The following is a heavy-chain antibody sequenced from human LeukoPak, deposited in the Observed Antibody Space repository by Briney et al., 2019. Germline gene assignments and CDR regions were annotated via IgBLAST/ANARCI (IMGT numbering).Heavy chain of an antibody. V-gene: IGHV4-39*07. CDR3: SRESGAFCPFGY. Sequence: SETLSLTCTVSGGSISSSSYYWGWIRQPPGKGLEWIGSMYYSGSTYYNPSLNGRVTMSLDESSNQLSLNLTSVTAADTAIYYCSRESGAFCPFGYWGQGTLVIVPS. J-gene: IGHJ4*02. CDR2: MYYSGST. D-gene: IGHD1-26*01. CDR1: GGSISSSSYY.